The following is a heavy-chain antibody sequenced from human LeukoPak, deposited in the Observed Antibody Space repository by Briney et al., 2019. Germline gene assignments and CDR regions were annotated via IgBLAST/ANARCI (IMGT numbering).Heavy chain of an antibody. J-gene: IGHJ3*02. Sequence: PGRSLRLSCAASGFTFSSYGMHWVRQAPGKGREWVAVIWYDGSNKYYADSMKGRLSISRDNSKNTLYLQMNSLRAEDTAVYYCAKESGYCSSTNCFADAFDIWGQGTMVTVSS. D-gene: IGHD2-2*01. CDR2: IWYDGSNK. CDR1: GFTFSSYG. V-gene: IGHV3-33*06. CDR3: AKESGYCSSTNCFADAFDI.